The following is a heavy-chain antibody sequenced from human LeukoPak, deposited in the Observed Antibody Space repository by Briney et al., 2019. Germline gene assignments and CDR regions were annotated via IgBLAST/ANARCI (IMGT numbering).Heavy chain of an antibody. V-gene: IGHV3-23*01. CDR2: ISGSGGST. D-gene: IGHD3-10*01. CDR3: AKTHPHYYGSGSYYLNPFDY. CDR1: GFTFSSCA. J-gene: IGHJ4*02. Sequence: GALRLSCAASGFTFSSCAMSWVRQAPGKGLEWVSTISGSGGSTYYADSVKGRFTISRDNSKNTLYLHMNSLRAEDTAVYYCAKTHPHYYGSGSYYLNPFDYWGQGTLVTVSS.